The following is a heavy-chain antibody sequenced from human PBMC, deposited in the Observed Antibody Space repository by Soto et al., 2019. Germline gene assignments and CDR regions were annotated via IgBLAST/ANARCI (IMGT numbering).Heavy chain of an antibody. Sequence: EVQLVESGGGLVQPGGSLRLSCAASGFTFSSYWMHWVRQAPGKGLVWVSPINSDGSSTSYADSVKGRFTISRYNAKNTLYLQMNSLRAEATAVYYCVRTSLVVAAATREDYWGQGTLVTVSS. CDR3: VRTSLVVAAATREDY. V-gene: IGHV3-74*01. D-gene: IGHD2-15*01. J-gene: IGHJ4*02. CDR2: INSDGSST. CDR1: GFTFSSYW.